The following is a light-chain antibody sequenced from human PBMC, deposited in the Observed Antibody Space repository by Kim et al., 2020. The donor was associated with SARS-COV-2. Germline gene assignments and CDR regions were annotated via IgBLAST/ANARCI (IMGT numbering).Light chain of an antibody. V-gene: IGLV1-40*01. CDR1: SANRGEGCG. CDR2: GNR. J-gene: IGLJ2*01. CDR3: QSYDSSLSGPVV. Sequence: DRSSGTRGSANRGEGCGVHWDQQLPATAPTLLIYGNRNRPSGVPDRFSGSKSGTSASLAITGLQAEDEADYYCQSYDSSLSGPVVFGGGTQLTVL.